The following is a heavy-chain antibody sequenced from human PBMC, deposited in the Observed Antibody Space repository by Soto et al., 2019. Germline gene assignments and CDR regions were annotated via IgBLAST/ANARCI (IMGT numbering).Heavy chain of an antibody. D-gene: IGHD3-9*01. V-gene: IGHV4-61*01. CDR2: IYYSGNT. CDR1: GGSVSSGSYY. CDR3: ARVGFPYYDILTGYYGSRAGYFDY. J-gene: IGHJ4*02. Sequence: SETLSLTCTVSGGSVSSGSYYWSWIRQPPGKGLEWIGYIYYSGNTNYNPSLKSRVTISVDTSKNQFSLKLSSVTAADTAVYYCARVGFPYYDILTGYYGSRAGYFDYWGQGTLVTVSS.